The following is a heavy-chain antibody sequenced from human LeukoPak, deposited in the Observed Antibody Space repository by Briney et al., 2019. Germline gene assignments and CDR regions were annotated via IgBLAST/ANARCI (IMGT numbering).Heavy chain of an antibody. Sequence: GGSLRLSCAASGFTFSSYWMHWVRQAPGKGLVWVSRINSDGSSTSYADSVKGRFTISRDNAKNTLYLQMNRLRAEDTAVYYCARGKKRTSEYYFDYWGQGTLVTVSS. J-gene: IGHJ4*02. CDR2: INSDGSST. CDR3: ARGKKRTSEYYFDY. CDR1: GFTFSSYW. V-gene: IGHV3-74*01.